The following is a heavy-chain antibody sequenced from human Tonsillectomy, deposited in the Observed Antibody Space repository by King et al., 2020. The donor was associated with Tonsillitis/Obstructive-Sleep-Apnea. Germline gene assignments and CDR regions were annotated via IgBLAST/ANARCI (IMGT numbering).Heavy chain of an antibody. Sequence: VQLVESGGGSVQPGGSLRLSCAASGFTFSSYAMSWVRQAPGKGLEWVSAISGSGGSTYYADSVKGRFTISRDNSKNTLYLQMNSLRAEDTAVYYCAKAQARTPSSIAARPRGYYYYMDVWGKGTTVTVSS. V-gene: IGHV3-23*04. CDR1: GFTFSSYA. CDR3: AKAQARTPSSIAARPRGYYYYMDV. D-gene: IGHD6-6*01. CDR2: ISGSGGST. J-gene: IGHJ6*03.